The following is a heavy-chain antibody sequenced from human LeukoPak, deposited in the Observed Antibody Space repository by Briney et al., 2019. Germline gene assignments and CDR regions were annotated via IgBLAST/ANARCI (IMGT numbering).Heavy chain of an antibody. Sequence: AAVKPSCKASGYPFTGYYMHWVRQAPGQGLEGVGRINPNSGGTNYAQKFQGRVTMTRETSLRTAYLELSRLRSDDTAVSYCARGYSDGCDYWGQGTPVTVSS. V-gene: IGHV1-2*06. CDR2: INPNSGGT. J-gene: IGHJ4*02. CDR1: GYPFTGYY. CDR3: ARGYSDGCDY. D-gene: IGHD5-18*01.